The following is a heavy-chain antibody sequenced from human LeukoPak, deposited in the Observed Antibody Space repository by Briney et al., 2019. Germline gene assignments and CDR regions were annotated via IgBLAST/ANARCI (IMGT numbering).Heavy chain of an antibody. CDR1: GFTFSSYG. CDR3: AKDFGVAGLDY. CDR2: ISYDGSNK. D-gene: IGHD6-19*01. Sequence: GGSLRLSCAASGFTFSSYGMHWVRQAPGKGLEWVAVISYDGSNKYYADSVKGRFTNSRDNSKNTLYLQMNSLRAEDTAVYYCAKDFGVAGLDYWGQGTLVTVSS. V-gene: IGHV3-30*18. J-gene: IGHJ4*02.